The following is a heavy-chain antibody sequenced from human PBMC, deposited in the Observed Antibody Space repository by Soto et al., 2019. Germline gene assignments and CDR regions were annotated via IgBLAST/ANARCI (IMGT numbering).Heavy chain of an antibody. CDR3: ARXMVRGVIADRYYYGMDV. D-gene: IGHD3-10*01. CDR2: ISYDGSNK. CDR1: GFTFSSYA. Sequence: PGGSLRLSCAASGFTFSSYAMHWVRQAPGKGLEWVAVISYDGSNKYYADSVKGRFTISRDNSKNTLYLQMNSLRAEDTAVYYCARXMVRGVIADRYYYGMDVWGQGTTVTVSS. V-gene: IGHV3-30-3*01. J-gene: IGHJ6*02.